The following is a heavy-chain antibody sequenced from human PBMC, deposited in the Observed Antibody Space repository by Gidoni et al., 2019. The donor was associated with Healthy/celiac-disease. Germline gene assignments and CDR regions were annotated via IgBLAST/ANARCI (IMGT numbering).Heavy chain of an antibody. V-gene: IGHV3-30-3*01. J-gene: IGHJ4*02. D-gene: IGHD2-2*01. CDR1: GFTFSSYA. CDR3: ARGAVIVVVPAANDY. Sequence: QVQLVESGGGVVQPGRSLRLSCAASGFTFSSYAMHWVRQAPGKGLEWVAVISYDGSNKYYADSVKGRFTISRDNSKNTLYLQMNSLRAEDTAVYYCARGAVIVVVPAANDYWGQGTLVTVSS. CDR2: ISYDGSNK.